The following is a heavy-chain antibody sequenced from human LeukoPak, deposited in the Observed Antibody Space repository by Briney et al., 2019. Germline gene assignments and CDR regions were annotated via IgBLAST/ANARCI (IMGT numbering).Heavy chain of an antibody. J-gene: IGHJ6*03. CDR3: ARGMFCTNGLCYSYNYYYMDA. CDR1: GYSISSGYY. CDR2: ISHSGST. Sequence: PSETLSLTCAVSGYSISSGYYWGWIRQPPGKGLEWIGSISHSGSTYYNPSLKSRVTISVDTSKNQFYLKLSSVTAADTALYYCARGMFCTNGLCYSYNYYYMDAWGKGITVTVSS. D-gene: IGHD2-8*01. V-gene: IGHV4-38-2*01.